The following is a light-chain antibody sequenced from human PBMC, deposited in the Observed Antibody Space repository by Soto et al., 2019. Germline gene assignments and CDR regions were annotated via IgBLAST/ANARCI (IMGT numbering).Light chain of an antibody. V-gene: IGKV3-15*01. Sequence: EIVLTQSPGTLSLSPGERATLSCRASQNVSSNLAWYQQNPGQAPRLLIYGASSRATGIPARFSGSGSGTEFTLTISSLQSEDFAVYYCQQYNNWPPNTFGQGTRLENK. J-gene: IGKJ5*01. CDR2: GAS. CDR1: QNVSSN. CDR3: QQYNNWPPNT.